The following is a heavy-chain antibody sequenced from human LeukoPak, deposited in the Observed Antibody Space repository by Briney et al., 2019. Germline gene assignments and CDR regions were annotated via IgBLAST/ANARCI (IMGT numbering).Heavy chain of an antibody. CDR3: AKALEIAAAGTSG. J-gene: IGHJ4*02. Sequence: PGGSLRLSCAASGFTFSSYNMNWVRQAPGKGLEWVSSITSSSTYIYYADSVKGRFTISRDNSKNTLYLQMNSLRAEDTAVYYCAKALEIAAAGTSGWGQGTLVTVSS. V-gene: IGHV3-21*01. CDR1: GFTFSSYN. CDR2: ITSSSTYI. D-gene: IGHD6-13*01.